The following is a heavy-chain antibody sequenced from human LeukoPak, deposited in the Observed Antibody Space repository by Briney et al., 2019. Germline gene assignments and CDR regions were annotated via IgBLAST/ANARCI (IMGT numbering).Heavy chain of an antibody. CDR1: GGSFSGYY. V-gene: IGHV4-34*01. J-gene: IGHJ5*02. CDR2: INHSGST. D-gene: IGHD6-13*01. CDR3: AAYIADSNWFDP. Sequence: SETLSLTCAVYGGSFSGYYWSWIRQPPGKGLEWIGEINHSGSTNYNPSLKSRVTISVDTSKNQLSLKLSSVTAADTAVYYCAAYIADSNWFDPWGQGTLVTVSS.